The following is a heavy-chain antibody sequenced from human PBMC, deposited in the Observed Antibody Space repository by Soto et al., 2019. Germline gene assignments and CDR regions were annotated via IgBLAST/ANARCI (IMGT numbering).Heavy chain of an antibody. CDR2: INHSGST. D-gene: IGHD6-13*01. J-gene: IGHJ4*02. V-gene: IGHV4-34*01. CDR3: ARFPGKMPG. Sequence: QVQLQQWGAGLLKPSETLSFTCAVYGGSLSGYYWSWISQPPGKGLEWIGEINHSGSTNNNPSLKSRVTMSVDTSKNQFSLNLSSVTAADTGVYYCARFPGKMPGWGQGTLVTVSS. CDR1: GGSLSGYY.